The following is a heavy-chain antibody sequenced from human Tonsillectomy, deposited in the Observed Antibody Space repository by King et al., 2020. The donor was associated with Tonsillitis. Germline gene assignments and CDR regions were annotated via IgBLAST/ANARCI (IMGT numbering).Heavy chain of an antibody. Sequence: VQLVESGGGLVQPGGSLRLSCAASDFAVSRNYMSWVRLAPGKGLEWVSVVYSAGSSYYADSVKGRFTISRHASKNTLYLQMNRLQREDTAVYYCATSRLRFLEWSAYGFVVWGQGTTVTVSS. CDR2: VYSAGSS. CDR1: DFAVSRNY. D-gene: IGHD3-3*01. V-gene: IGHV3-53*04. CDR3: ATSRLRFLEWSAYGFVV. J-gene: IGHJ6*02.